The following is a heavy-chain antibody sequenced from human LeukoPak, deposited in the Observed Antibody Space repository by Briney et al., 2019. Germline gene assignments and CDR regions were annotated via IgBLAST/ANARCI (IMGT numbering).Heavy chain of an antibody. J-gene: IGHJ4*02. CDR3: AKAYSGSYSPSDY. Sequence: GGSLRLSCAASGFTFSSYAMSWVRQTPGKGLEWVSAISGSGGSTYYADSVKGRFTISRDNSKNTLYLQMNSLRAEDTAVYYCAKAYSGSYSPSDYWGQGTLVTVSS. CDR2: ISGSGGST. V-gene: IGHV3-23*01. D-gene: IGHD1-26*01. CDR1: GFTFSSYA.